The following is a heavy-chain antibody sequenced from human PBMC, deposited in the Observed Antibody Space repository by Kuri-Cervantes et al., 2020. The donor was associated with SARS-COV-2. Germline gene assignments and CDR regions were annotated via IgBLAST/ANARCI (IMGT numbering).Heavy chain of an antibody. D-gene: IGHD4-11*01. CDR3: ARAGVRVLIDLYSNPGFDY. CDR1: GGSFSGYY. V-gene: IGHV4-34*01. CDR2: INHSGST. Sequence: GSLRLSCAVYGGSFSGYYWSWIRQPPGKGLEWIGEINHSGSTNYNPSLKSRVTISVDTSKNQFSLKLSSVTAADTAVYYCARAGVRVLIDLYSNPGFDYWGQGTLVTVS. J-gene: IGHJ4*02.